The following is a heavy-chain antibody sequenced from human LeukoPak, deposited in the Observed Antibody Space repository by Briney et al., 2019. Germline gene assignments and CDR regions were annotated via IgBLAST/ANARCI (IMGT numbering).Heavy chain of an antibody. CDR2: IYYSGST. D-gene: IGHD3-10*01. CDR1: GGSISSYY. Sequence: SETLSLTCTVSGGSISSYYWSWIRQPPGKGLEWIGYIYYSGSTNYNPSLKSRVTISVDTSKNQFSLKLSSVTAADTAVYYCARGYGSGISHAFDIWGQGTMVTVSS. V-gene: IGHV4-59*12. CDR3: ARGYGSGISHAFDI. J-gene: IGHJ3*02.